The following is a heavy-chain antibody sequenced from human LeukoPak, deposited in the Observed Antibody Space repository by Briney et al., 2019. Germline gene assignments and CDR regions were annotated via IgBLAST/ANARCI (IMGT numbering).Heavy chain of an antibody. CDR3: ARDHAIGELPDY. Sequence: PGGSLRLSCAASGFTFSSYAMHWVRQAPGKGLEWVAVISYDGSNKYYADSAKGRFTISRDNSKNTLYLQMNSLRAEDTAVYYCARDHAIGELPDYWGQGTLVTVSS. J-gene: IGHJ4*02. V-gene: IGHV3-30*04. D-gene: IGHD3-10*01. CDR2: ISYDGSNK. CDR1: GFTFSSYA.